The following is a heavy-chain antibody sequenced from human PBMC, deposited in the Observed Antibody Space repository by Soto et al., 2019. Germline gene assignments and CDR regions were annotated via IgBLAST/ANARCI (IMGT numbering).Heavy chain of an antibody. CDR3: ARPRSPYCTNGVCYNRGEPSDY. Sequence: GGSLRLSCAASGFIFSNYAMSWVRQAPGKGLKWVSGISGSGDSTNYADSVKGRFTISRDNSKNTLYLQMNSLRAEDTAVYYCARPRSPYCTNGVCYNRGEPSDYWGQGTLVTVSS. D-gene: IGHD2-8*01. J-gene: IGHJ4*02. CDR1: GFIFSNYA. CDR2: ISGSGDST. V-gene: IGHV3-23*01.